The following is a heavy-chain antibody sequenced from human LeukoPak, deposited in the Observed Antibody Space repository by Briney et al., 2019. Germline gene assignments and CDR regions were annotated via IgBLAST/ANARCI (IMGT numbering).Heavy chain of an antibody. CDR3: VRSLDY. Sequence: GGSLRLSCAASGNYWMHWVRHVPGKGLVWVSHINSDGSWTSYADSVKGRFTISRDNSKNTVYLQMNSLRVEDTALYYCVRSLDYWGQGTLVTVSS. CDR1: GNYW. V-gene: IGHV3-74*01. CDR2: INSDGSWT. J-gene: IGHJ4*02.